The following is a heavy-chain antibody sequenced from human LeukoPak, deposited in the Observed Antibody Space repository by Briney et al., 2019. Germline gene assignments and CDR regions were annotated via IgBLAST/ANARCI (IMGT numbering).Heavy chain of an antibody. Sequence: PSETLSLTFTVSGGSITGYYWSWIRQPPGKGLEWIGYIYYSGSTNHNPSLKSRVTISVDTSKNQFSLKLSSVTAADTAVCYCARQSGGIRFDPWGQGTLVTVSS. V-gene: IGHV4-59*08. CDR1: GGSITGYY. J-gene: IGHJ5*02. CDR2: IYYSGST. CDR3: ARQSGGIRFDP. D-gene: IGHD1-26*01.